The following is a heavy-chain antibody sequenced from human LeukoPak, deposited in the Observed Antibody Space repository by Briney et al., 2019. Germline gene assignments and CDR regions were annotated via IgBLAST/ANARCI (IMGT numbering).Heavy chain of an antibody. J-gene: IGHJ4*02. Sequence: GESLKISCKGSGYSFTSYWIGWVRRMPGKGLEWMGIIYPGDSDTRYSPSFQGQVTISADKSISTAYLQWSSLKASDTAMYYCARLDYYDSSGYYHYFDYWGQGTLVTVSS. CDR3: ARLDYYDSSGYYHYFDY. D-gene: IGHD3-22*01. CDR2: IYPGDSDT. CDR1: GYSFTSYW. V-gene: IGHV5-51*01.